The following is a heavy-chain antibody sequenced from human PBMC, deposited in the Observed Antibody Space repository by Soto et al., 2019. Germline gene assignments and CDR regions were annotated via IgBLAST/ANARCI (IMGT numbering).Heavy chain of an antibody. CDR2: ICNSGTT. D-gene: IGHD3-22*01. Sequence: ETLSLTCTVSGGSISSGDYYWSWLRQPPGEGLEWKGCICNSGTTNYNPSLKNRVAISIDTQKNQFSLQLSAVTVADTACYYCAGGESIVVATRRLMDVWGKGTTVTVSS. CDR3: AGGESIVVATRRLMDV. V-gene: IGHV4-61*08. J-gene: IGHJ6*03. CDR1: GGSISSGDYY.